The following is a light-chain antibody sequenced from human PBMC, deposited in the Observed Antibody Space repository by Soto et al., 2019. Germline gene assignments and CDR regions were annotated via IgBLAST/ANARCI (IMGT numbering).Light chain of an antibody. Sequence: EIVLTQSPGTLPLSPGERATLSCRASESVSSNYLVWNQQKPGQAPRPLIYGASSRATGTPDRFSGSGSGTDFTLTISRLEPEDFAVYYCQQYANSPFTFGQGTKLEIK. CDR1: ESVSSNY. CDR2: GAS. J-gene: IGKJ2*01. V-gene: IGKV3-20*01. CDR3: QQYANSPFT.